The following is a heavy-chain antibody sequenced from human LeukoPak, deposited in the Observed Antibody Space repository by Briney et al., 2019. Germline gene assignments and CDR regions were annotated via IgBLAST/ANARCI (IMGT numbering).Heavy chain of an antibody. J-gene: IGHJ4*02. CDR3: AKARGSSWYYFDY. CDR1: GFTFSSYV. Sequence: GGSLRLSCAASGFTFSSYVMSWVRQAPGKGLEWVSGISAPGGSTYYADSVKGRFTISRDNSKNTLYLQMDSLRAEDTAVYYCAKARGSSWYYFDYWGQGTLVTVSS. V-gene: IGHV3-23*01. CDR2: ISAPGGST. D-gene: IGHD6-13*01.